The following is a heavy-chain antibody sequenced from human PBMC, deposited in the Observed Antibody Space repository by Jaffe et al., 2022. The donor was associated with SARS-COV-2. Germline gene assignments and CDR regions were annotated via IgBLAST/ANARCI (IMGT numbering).Heavy chain of an antibody. CDR1: GFTFSSYA. Sequence: EVQLLESGGGLVQPGGSLRLSCAASGFTFSSYAMSWVRQAPGKGLEWVSAISGSGGSTYYADSVKGRFTISRDNSKNTLYLQMNSLRAEDTAVYYCAKDLSYYYGSGSFDAFDIWGQGTMVTVSS. D-gene: IGHD3-10*01. CDR3: AKDLSYYYGSGSFDAFDI. J-gene: IGHJ3*02. CDR2: ISGSGGST. V-gene: IGHV3-23*01.